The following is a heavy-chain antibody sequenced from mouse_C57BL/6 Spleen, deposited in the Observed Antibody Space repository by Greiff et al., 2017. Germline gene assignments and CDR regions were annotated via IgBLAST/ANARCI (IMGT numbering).Heavy chain of an antibody. V-gene: IGHV5-17*01. J-gene: IGHJ2*01. CDR3: ARGGLYFDY. CDR2: ISSGSSTI. Sequence: DVMLVESGGGLVKPGGSLKLSCAASGFTFSDYGMPWVRQAPEKGLEWVAYISSGSSTIYYADTVKGRFTISRDNAKNTLFLQMTSLRSEYTAMYYCARGGLYFDYWGQGTTLTVSS. D-gene: IGHD3-1*01. CDR1: GFTFSDYG.